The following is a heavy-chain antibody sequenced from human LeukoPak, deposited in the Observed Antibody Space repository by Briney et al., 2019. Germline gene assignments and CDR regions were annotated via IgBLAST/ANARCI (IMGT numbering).Heavy chain of an antibody. J-gene: IGHJ4*02. V-gene: IGHV4-59*02. Sequence: SETLSLTCTVSGGSVSSEYWSWVRQPPGKGLDYIGYIHHSAGSYYNPSLKSRVTMSVDTSKNQLSLRLDSVTAADTAVYYCARVAGYSSSWYRAYFDYWGQGTLVTVSS. D-gene: IGHD6-13*01. CDR1: GGSVSSEY. CDR2: IHHSAGS. CDR3: ARVAGYSSSWYRAYFDY.